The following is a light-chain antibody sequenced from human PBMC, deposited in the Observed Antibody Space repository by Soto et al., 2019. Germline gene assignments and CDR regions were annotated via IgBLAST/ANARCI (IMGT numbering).Light chain of an antibody. J-gene: IGLJ1*01. CDR1: SSNIGAGYD. V-gene: IGLV1-40*01. CDR3: QSSDSSLSGHV. CDR2: GNN. Sequence: QSVLTQPPSVSGAPGQRVTISCSGSSSNIGAGYDVHWYQQLPGRAPKLLIYGNNNRPSGVPDRFSGSKSANSASLAITGLQAHDEADYYCQSSDSSLSGHVFGTGTKVTVL.